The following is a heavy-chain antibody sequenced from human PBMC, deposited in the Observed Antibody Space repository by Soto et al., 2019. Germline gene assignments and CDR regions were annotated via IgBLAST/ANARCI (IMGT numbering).Heavy chain of an antibody. J-gene: IGHJ4*02. CDR3: ANDCQPDGIWTFDF. Sequence: PGGSLRLSCTASGFTFGDYAMSWFRQAPGKGLEWVGFIRSKAYGGTTEYAASVKGRFTISRDDSKSIAYLQMSSLRDEDTAVYYCANDCQPDGIWTFDFWGQGTLVTVSS. D-gene: IGHD2-21*02. CDR1: GFTFGDYA. CDR2: IRSKAYGGTT. V-gene: IGHV3-49*03.